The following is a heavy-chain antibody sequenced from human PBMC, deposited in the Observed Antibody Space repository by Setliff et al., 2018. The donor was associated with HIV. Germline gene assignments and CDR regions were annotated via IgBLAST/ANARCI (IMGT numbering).Heavy chain of an antibody. J-gene: IGHJ5*02. CDR2: ISSTSATI. Sequence: GASVKVSCKASGFSFGSHSMAWVRQAPGKGLEWVAYISSTSATIFYADSVKGRFTISRDNDEKSLFLHMNDLRAEDSGMYYCARDPVAAVVLGFDNWFDPWGQGTLVTVSS. D-gene: IGHD2-15*01. V-gene: IGHV3-48*01. CDR1: GFSFGSHS. CDR3: ARDPVAAVVLGFDNWFDP.